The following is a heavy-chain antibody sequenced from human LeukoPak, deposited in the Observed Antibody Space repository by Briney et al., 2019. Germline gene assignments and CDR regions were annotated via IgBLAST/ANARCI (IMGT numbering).Heavy chain of an antibody. V-gene: IGHV5-51*01. CDR2: IYPNASDT. CDR1: GYSFANYW. D-gene: IGHD3-22*01. J-gene: IGHJ4*02. CDR3: ALSSGAYDSAGYFDY. Sequence: GDSLKISCKGSGYSFANYWIGWVRRMPGKGLEWMGIIYPNASDTRYSPSFRGQVTISADKSIATAYLRWNSLKASDTAMYYCALSSGAYDSAGYFDYWGQGTLVTVSS.